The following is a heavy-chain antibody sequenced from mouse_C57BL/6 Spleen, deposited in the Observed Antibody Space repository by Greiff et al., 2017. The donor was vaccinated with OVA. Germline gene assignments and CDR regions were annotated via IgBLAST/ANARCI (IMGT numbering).Heavy chain of an antibody. J-gene: IGHJ4*01. D-gene: IGHD2-5*01. CDR1: GYTFTSYW. CDR3: ARSRYSNYYYAMDY. Sequence: QVQLKQPGAELVKPGASVKLSCKASGYTFTSYWMQWVKQRPGQGLEWIGEIDPSDSYTNYNQKFKGKATLTVDTSSSTAYMQLSSLTSEDSAVYYCARSRYSNYYYAMDYWGQGTSVTVSS. V-gene: IGHV1-50*01. CDR2: IDPSDSYT.